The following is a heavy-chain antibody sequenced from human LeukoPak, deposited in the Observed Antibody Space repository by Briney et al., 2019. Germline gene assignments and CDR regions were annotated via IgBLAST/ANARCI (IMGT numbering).Heavy chain of an antibody. J-gene: IGHJ4*02. CDR1: GFTFSSHA. D-gene: IGHD3-16*01. Sequence: PGGSLRLSCAASGFTFSSHAMSWVRQAPGKGLEWVSSISRSGGNTYYADSVKGRFTISRDSSKNTLYLQMNSLRAEDTAVYYCARGGASSYDSWGQGTLVTVSS. CDR3: ARGGASSYDS. V-gene: IGHV3-23*01. CDR2: ISRSGGNT.